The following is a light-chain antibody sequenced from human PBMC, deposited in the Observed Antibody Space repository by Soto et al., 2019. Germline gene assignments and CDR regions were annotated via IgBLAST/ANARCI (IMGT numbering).Light chain of an antibody. V-gene: IGKV3-15*01. CDR1: QSISNN. Sequence: EIVMTQSPATLSVSPGERATLSCRAGQSISNNLAWYQQKPGQAPRLLIYGASTRATGIPARFTGSGSGTEFTLTISSLQSEDFAIYYSQQYSNWPRTFGQGTKV. J-gene: IGKJ1*01. CDR3: QQYSNWPRT. CDR2: GAS.